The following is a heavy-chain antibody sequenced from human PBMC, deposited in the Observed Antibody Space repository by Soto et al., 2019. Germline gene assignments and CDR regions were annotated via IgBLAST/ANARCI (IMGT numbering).Heavy chain of an antibody. Sequence: PGGSLKISCEGSGYSFTTHWIGWVRQMPGKGLEWMGIIYPGDSDTRYSPSFQGRVTISADKSVNTAYLQWSSLKASDTAMYYCARHIAVAGRYFDYWGQGTLVTVSS. CDR2: IYPGDSDT. J-gene: IGHJ4*02. CDR3: ARHIAVAGRYFDY. CDR1: GYSFTTHW. D-gene: IGHD6-19*01. V-gene: IGHV5-51*01.